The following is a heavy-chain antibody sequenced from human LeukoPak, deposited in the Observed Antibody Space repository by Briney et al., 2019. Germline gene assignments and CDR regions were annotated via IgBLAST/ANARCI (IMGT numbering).Heavy chain of an antibody. CDR2: IRNDGRNK. J-gene: IGHJ4*02. V-gene: IGHV3-30*02. Sequence: GGSLRLSCAASGFTFSKYGMYWVRQAPGKGLEWVAFIRNDGRNKYYTDSVKGRFTISRDNSKNTLYLQMNSLRAEDTAVYYCAKDLNYGDLLDYWGQETLVTVSS. CDR3: AKDLNYGDLLDY. D-gene: IGHD4-17*01. CDR1: GFTFSKYG.